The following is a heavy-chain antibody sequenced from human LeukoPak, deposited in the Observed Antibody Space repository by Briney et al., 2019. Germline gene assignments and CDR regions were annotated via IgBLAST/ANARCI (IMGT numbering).Heavy chain of an antibody. CDR3: ARDYGGQYDYSNAFDI. J-gene: IGHJ3*02. D-gene: IGHD5-12*01. CDR1: GYTFTSYG. Sequence: GASVRVSCTASGYTFTSYGISWVRQAPGQGLEWMGWISAYNGNTNYAQKLQGRVTMTTDTSTSTAYMELRSLRSDDTAVYYCARDYGGQYDYSNAFDIWGQGTMVTASS. CDR2: ISAYNGNT. V-gene: IGHV1-18*01.